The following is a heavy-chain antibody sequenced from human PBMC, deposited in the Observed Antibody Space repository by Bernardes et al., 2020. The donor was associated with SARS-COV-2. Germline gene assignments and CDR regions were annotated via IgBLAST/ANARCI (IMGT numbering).Heavy chain of an antibody. J-gene: IGHJ6*02. CDR3: ARDVFLGSSWDQSYYGMDV. D-gene: IGHD6-13*01. Sequence: SETLSLTCTVSGGPIGSHYWSWIRQSPGKGLEWIGNVYFTGNTNHNPSLRSRAIIGIDTSKSQFSLRLNSVTAADAAVYYCARDVFLGSSWDQSYYGMDVWGQGATVTDSS. CDR2: VYFTGNT. CDR1: GGPIGSHY. V-gene: IGHV4-59*11.